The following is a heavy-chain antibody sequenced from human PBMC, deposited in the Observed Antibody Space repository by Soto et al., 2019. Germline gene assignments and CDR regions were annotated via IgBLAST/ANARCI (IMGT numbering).Heavy chain of an antibody. Sequence: SETLSLTCTVSGGSISSYYWSWIRQPPGKGLEWIGYIYYSGSTNYNPSLKSRVTISVDTSKNQFSLKLSSVTAADTAVYYCARDFVPAASVAGTRYSYYCGMDVWGQGTTVTVSS. CDR2: IYYSGST. V-gene: IGHV4-59*01. CDR3: ARDFVPAASVAGTRYSYYCGMDV. D-gene: IGHD2-2*01. CDR1: GGSISSYY. J-gene: IGHJ6*02.